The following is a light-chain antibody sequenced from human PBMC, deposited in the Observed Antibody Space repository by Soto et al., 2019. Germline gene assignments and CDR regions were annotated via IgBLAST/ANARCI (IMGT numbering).Light chain of an antibody. Sequence: IQLTQSPSSLSASVGDRVTITCRASQGISSYLAWYQQKPGKAPKLLIYGASTLEGGVPFRFSGSGSGTDFTLIISSVQPEDFATYYCRQLHTYPITFGQGTRLEIK. V-gene: IGKV1-9*01. CDR3: RQLHTYPIT. CDR1: QGISSY. J-gene: IGKJ5*01. CDR2: GAS.